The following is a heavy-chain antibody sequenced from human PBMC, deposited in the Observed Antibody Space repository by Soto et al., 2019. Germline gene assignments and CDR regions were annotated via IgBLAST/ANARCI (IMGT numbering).Heavy chain of an antibody. Sequence: TGGSLRLSCAARGFTFSSYGMHWVRQAPGKGLEWVAVIWYDGSNKYYADSVEGRSTISRDNSKNTLYLQMNSLRAEDTAVYYCARDGYYDFWTGYPEEKYYYYYMDVWGKGTTVTVSS. J-gene: IGHJ6*03. D-gene: IGHD3-3*01. CDR2: IWYDGSNK. CDR1: GFTFSSYG. V-gene: IGHV3-33*01. CDR3: ARDGYYDFWTGYPEEKYYYYYMDV.